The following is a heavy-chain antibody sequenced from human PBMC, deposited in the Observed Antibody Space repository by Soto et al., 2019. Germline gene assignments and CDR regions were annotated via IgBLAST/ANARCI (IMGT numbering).Heavy chain of an antibody. Sequence: ASVKVSCKASGYTFTSYAMHWVRQAPGQRLEWMGWINAGNGNTKYSQKFQGRVTITRDTSASTAYMELSSLRSEDTAVYYCARGLNGYLHYFDYWGQGTPVTISS. CDR3: ARGLNGYLHYFDY. D-gene: IGHD5-18*01. J-gene: IGHJ4*02. CDR2: INAGNGNT. CDR1: GYTFTSYA. V-gene: IGHV1-3*01.